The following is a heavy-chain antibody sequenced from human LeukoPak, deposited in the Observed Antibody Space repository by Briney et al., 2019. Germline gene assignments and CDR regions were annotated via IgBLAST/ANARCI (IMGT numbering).Heavy chain of an antibody. CDR1: GFTFSSYG. V-gene: IGHV3-30*02. D-gene: IGHD3-10*01. Sequence: GGSLRLSCAASGFTFSSYGMHWVRQAPGKGLEWVAVIWYDGSNKYYADSVKGRFTISRDNPKNTLYLQMNSLRVEDTAVYYCAQGGSEIYYLYHGMDVWGRGTTVTVSS. J-gene: IGHJ6*02. CDR2: IWYDGSNK. CDR3: AQGGSEIYYLYHGMDV.